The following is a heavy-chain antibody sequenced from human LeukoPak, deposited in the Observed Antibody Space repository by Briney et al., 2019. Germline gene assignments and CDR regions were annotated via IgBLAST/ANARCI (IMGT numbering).Heavy chain of an antibody. V-gene: IGHV4-30-4*08. CDR1: GGSISSGDYY. J-gene: IGHJ4*02. CDR2: IYYSGST. Sequence: SQTLSLTCTVSGGSISSGDYYWSWIRQPRGKGLEWIGYIYYSGSTYYNPSLKSRVTISVDTSKNQFSLKLSSVTAADTAVYYCAREVVVITRFDYWGQGTLVTVSS. D-gene: IGHD3-22*01. CDR3: AREVVVITRFDY.